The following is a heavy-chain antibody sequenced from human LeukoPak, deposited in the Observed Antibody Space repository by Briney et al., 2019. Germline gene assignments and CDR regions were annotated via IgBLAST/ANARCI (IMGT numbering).Heavy chain of an antibody. CDR3: AKTPVGMVTLDY. CDR2: IIPIFGTA. J-gene: IGHJ4*02. D-gene: IGHD5-24*01. V-gene: IGHV1-69*06. CDR1: GGTFSSYG. Sequence: ASVKVSCKASGGTFSSYGVSWVRQAPGQGLEWMGGIIPIFGTANYAQKFQGRVTITADKSTSTAYMELSSLRSEDTAVYYCAKTPVGMVTLDYWGQGTLVTVSS.